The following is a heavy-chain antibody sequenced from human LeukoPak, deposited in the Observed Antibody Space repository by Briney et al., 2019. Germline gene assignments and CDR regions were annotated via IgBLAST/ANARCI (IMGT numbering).Heavy chain of an antibody. J-gene: IGHJ6*03. CDR2: IIPIFGTA. Sequence: SVKVSCKASGGTFSSYAISWVRQAPGQGLEWMGGIIPIFGTANYAQKFQGRVTITADKSTSTAYMELSSLRSEDTAVYYYASSTTVTSSYYYYYMDVWGKGTTVTVSS. CDR1: GGTFSSYA. CDR3: ASSTTVTSSYYYYYMDV. V-gene: IGHV1-69*06. D-gene: IGHD4-17*01.